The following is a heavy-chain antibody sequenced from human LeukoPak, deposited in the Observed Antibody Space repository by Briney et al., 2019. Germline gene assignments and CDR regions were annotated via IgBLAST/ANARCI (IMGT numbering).Heavy chain of an antibody. J-gene: IGHJ4*02. CDR2: ISGSGGST. V-gene: IGHV3-23*01. CDR3: AKDSPHYYDSSPEY. D-gene: IGHD3-22*01. CDR1: GFTVSSNY. Sequence: PGGSLRLSCAASGFTVSSNYMSWVRQAPGKGLEWVSAISGSGGSTYYADSVKGRFTISRDNSKNTLYLQMNSLRAEDTAVYYCAKDSPHYYDSSPEYWGQGTLVTVSS.